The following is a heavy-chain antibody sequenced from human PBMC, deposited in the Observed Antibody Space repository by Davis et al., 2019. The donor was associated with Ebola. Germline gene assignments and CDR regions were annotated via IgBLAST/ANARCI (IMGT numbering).Heavy chain of an antibody. CDR2: IYYSGST. CDR3: AGCSGGSCYYFDY. V-gene: IGHV4-59*08. D-gene: IGHD2-15*01. J-gene: IGHJ4*02. Sequence: MPSETLSLTCTVSGGSISSYYWSWIRQPPGKGLEWIGYIYYSGSTNYNPSLKSRVTIAVDTSKNQFSLKLSSVTAADTAVYYCAGCSGGSCYYFDYWGQGTLVTVSS. CDR1: GGSISSYY.